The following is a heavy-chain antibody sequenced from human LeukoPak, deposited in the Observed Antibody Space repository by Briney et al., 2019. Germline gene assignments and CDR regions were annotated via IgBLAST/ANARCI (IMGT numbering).Heavy chain of an antibody. CDR3: ARDTGYNTFDY. J-gene: IGHJ4*02. D-gene: IGHD5-24*01. CDR1: GFTFSNSA. Sequence: GGSLRLSCAASGFTFSNSAMSWVRQAPGKGLEWVSSISTSGGSTYYADSVKGRFTISRDNAKNSLYLQMNSLRAEDTAVYYCARDTGYNTFDYWGQGTLVTVSS. CDR2: ISTSGGST. V-gene: IGHV3-23*01.